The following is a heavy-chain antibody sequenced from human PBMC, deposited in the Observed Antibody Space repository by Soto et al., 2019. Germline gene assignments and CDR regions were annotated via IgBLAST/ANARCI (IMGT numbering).Heavy chain of an antibody. CDR3: AKDRARGYCTSTSCYGDSYYYMDV. CDR1: GFNFINYA. Sequence: GGFLRLSCAASGFNFINYAVNCVRQAPGKGLEWVSGISYSGGSTYYTDSVKGRFTMSRDNSKNTLHLQMNSLRAEDTAVYYCAKDRARGYCTSTSCYGDSYYYMDVWGKGTTVTVSS. D-gene: IGHD2-2*01. J-gene: IGHJ6*03. V-gene: IGHV3-23*01. CDR2: ISYSGGST.